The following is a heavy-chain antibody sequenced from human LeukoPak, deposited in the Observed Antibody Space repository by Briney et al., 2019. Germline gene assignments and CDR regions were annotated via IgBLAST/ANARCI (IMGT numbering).Heavy chain of an antibody. CDR3: ARDLSRIAAADCGY. Sequence: GASVKVSCKASGYTFTGYYMHWVRQAPGQGLEWMGWISAYNGNTNYAQKLQGRVTMTTDTSTSTAYMELRSLRSDDTAVYYCARDLSRIAAADCGYWGQGTLVTVSS. CDR2: ISAYNGNT. D-gene: IGHD6-13*01. J-gene: IGHJ4*02. V-gene: IGHV1-18*04. CDR1: GYTFTGYY.